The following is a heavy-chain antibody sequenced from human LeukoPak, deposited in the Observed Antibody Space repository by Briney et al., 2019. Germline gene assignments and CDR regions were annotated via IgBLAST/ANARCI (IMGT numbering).Heavy chain of an antibody. CDR2: ISYSGST. V-gene: IGHV4-59*08. D-gene: IGHD3-10*01. J-gene: IGHJ4*02. Sequence: SETLSLTCTVSGGSINGFYWSWIRQPPGRRLEWIGYISYSGSTYYRPSLKSRLTMSLDTSQNQFSLRLNSVTAADTAIHYCARHVISFGESYSQYSFDYWGQGSLVTVPS. CDR1: GGSINGFY. CDR3: ARHVISFGESYSQYSFDY.